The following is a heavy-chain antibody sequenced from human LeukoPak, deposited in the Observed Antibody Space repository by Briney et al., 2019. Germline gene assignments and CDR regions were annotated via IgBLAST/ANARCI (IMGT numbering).Heavy chain of an antibody. CDR3: ARDTYYYDSSDYYVYYFDY. Sequence: GGSLRLSCAASGFTFSSYEMNWVRQAPGKGLEWVSYISSSGSTIYYADSVKGRFTISRDNAKNSLYLQMNSLRAEDTAVYYCARDTYYYDSSDYYVYYFDYWGQGTLVTVSS. D-gene: IGHD3-22*01. CDR1: GFTFSSYE. J-gene: IGHJ4*02. V-gene: IGHV3-48*03. CDR2: ISSSGSTI.